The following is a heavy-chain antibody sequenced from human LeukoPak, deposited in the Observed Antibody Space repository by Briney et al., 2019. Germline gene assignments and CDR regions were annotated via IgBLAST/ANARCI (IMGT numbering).Heavy chain of an antibody. CDR3: ARAGLLWFGPAGYYGMDV. D-gene: IGHD3-10*01. V-gene: IGHV3-7*03. CDR1: GFTFSSYW. J-gene: IGHJ6*04. Sequence: PGGSLRLSCAASGFTFSSYWMSWVRQAPGKGLEWVAIIKQDGSEKYYVDSVKGRFTISRDNAKNSLYLQMNSLRAEDTAVYYCARAGLLWFGPAGYYGMDVWGKGTTVTVSS. CDR2: IKQDGSEK.